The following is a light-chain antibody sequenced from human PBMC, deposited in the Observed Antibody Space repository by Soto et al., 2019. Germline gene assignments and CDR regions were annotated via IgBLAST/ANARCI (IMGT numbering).Light chain of an antibody. CDR3: QQYDNLPIT. J-gene: IGKJ5*01. CDR1: QDINNY. Sequence: DIQMTQSPSSLSSSVGDIFTISCQASQDINNYLNWYQQKPGKAPNFLIYDASNLETGVPSRFSGSGSGTDFTFTISSLQPEDFATYYCQQYDNLPITFGQGTRLEIK. V-gene: IGKV1-33*01. CDR2: DAS.